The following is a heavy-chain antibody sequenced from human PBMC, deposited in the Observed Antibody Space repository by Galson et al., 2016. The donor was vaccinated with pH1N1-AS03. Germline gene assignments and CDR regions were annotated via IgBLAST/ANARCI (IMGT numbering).Heavy chain of an antibody. V-gene: IGHV3-30*04. CDR3: ARGEGGCGSYWLQTVAFDI. D-gene: IGHD1-26*01. Sequence: SLRLSCAASGFIFTHYSMHWVRQAPGKGLEWVAVMSYEGTTTYYADSVKGRFTISRDNSKNTLYRQMNSLRTEDTALYYCARGEGGCGSYWLQTVAFDIWRRGTMVAVS. CDR1: GFIFTHYS. J-gene: IGHJ3*02. CDR2: MSYEGTTT.